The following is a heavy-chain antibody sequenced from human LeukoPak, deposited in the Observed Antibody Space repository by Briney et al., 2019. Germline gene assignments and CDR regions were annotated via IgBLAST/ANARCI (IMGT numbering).Heavy chain of an antibody. D-gene: IGHD2-15*01. CDR3: ARSGYCSGGSCYYYYYYMDV. Sequence: GGSLRLSCTASGFTFGDYAMSWVRQAPGKGLEWVAHIKQDGSEKYYVDSVKGRFTISRDNAKNSLYLQMNSLRAEDTAVYYCARSGYCSGGSCYYYYYYMDVWGKGTTVTVSS. J-gene: IGHJ6*03. CDR1: GFTFGDYA. CDR2: IKQDGSEK. V-gene: IGHV3-7*01.